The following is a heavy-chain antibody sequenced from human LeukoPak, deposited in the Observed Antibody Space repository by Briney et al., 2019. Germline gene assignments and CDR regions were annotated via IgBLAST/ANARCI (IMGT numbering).Heavy chain of an antibody. Sequence: GGSLRLSCAASGFTFDDYTMHWVRHAPGKGLEWVSLISWDGGSTYYADSVKGRFTISRDNSKNSLYLQMNSLRTEDTALYYCAKDIGSVAGVFDYWGQGTLVTVSS. CDR3: AKDIGSVAGVFDY. CDR2: ISWDGGST. J-gene: IGHJ4*02. CDR1: GFTFDDYT. D-gene: IGHD6-19*01. V-gene: IGHV3-43*01.